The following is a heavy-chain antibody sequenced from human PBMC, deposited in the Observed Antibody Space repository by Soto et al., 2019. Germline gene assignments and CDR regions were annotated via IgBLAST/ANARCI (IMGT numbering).Heavy chain of an antibody. CDR3: AREVQGQWLVLGGMDV. CDR1: GFTFSSYG. D-gene: IGHD6-19*01. CDR2: IWYDGSNK. J-gene: IGHJ6*02. V-gene: IGHV3-33*01. Sequence: QVQLVESGGGVVQPGRSLRLSCAASGFTFSSYGMHWVRQAPGKGLEWVAVIWYDGSNKYYADSVKGRFTISRDNSKKPLYLQMNSLRGEDTAVYYCAREVQGQWLVLGGMDVWGQGTTVTVSS.